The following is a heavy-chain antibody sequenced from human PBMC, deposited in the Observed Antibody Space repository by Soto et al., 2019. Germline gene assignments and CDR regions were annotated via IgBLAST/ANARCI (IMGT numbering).Heavy chain of an antibody. CDR1: GDTFNTYT. CDR3: AAQYCSAATCFNPGAY. V-gene: IGHV1-69*02. J-gene: IGHJ4*02. Sequence: QVQLVQSGAEVKKPGSSVKVSCKVSGDTFNTYTISWVRQAPGQGLELMGRIIPILAVTTYSRKFKGRLSITADESTSTAYMEVSSLRSEDTAIYYCAAQYCSAATCFNPGAYWGQGTLVAVSS. D-gene: IGHD2-8*02. CDR2: IIPILAVT.